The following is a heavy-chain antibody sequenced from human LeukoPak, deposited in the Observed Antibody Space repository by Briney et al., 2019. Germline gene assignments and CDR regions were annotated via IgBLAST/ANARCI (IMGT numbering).Heavy chain of an antibody. D-gene: IGHD3-22*01. V-gene: IGHV4-39*01. CDR3: ASIRNYYDSSGYSSYAFDI. Sequence: PSETLSLTCTVSGGSISSSSYYWGWIRQPPGKGLEWIGSIYYSGSTYYNPSLKSRFTISVDTSKNQFSLKLSSVTAADTAVYYCASIRNYYDSSGYSSYAFDIWGQGTMVTVSS. CDR2: IYYSGST. CDR1: GGSISSSSYY. J-gene: IGHJ3*02.